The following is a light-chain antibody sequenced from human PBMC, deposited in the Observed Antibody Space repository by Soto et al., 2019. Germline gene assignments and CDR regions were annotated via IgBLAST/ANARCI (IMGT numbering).Light chain of an antibody. J-gene: IGLJ1*01. CDR2: DVS. Sequence: SALTQPRSVSGSPGQSVTVSCIGTSSDVGDYNSVSWYQQHPGKAPKLMIYDVSKRPSGVPDRFSGSKSGNTASLTISGLQAEDEADYYCCSYAGSSTPSYVFGSGTKVTVL. CDR3: CSYAGSSTPSYV. V-gene: IGLV2-11*01. CDR1: SSDVGDYNS.